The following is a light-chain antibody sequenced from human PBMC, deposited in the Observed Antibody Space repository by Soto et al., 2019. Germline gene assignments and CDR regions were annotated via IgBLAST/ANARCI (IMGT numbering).Light chain of an antibody. J-gene: IGKJ2*01. Sequence: DTQMTQSPSTLSASVGDTVTITCRARQNINNWLAWYQQKPEKVPKLLIYGASTLEDGVPSRFSGSRSGTEFTLTINSLQPEDFATYYCQRYDGYFGQGTK. CDR1: QNINNW. CDR3: QRYDGY. CDR2: GAS. V-gene: IGKV1-5*01.